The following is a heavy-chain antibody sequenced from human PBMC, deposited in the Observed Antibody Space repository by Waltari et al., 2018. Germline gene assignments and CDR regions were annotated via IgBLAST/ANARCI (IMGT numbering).Heavy chain of an antibody. CDR3: ARASMVLNGGYYYGMDV. Sequence: QLQLQESGPGLVKPSETLSRTCTVSGGSISSSSYYWGWIRQPPRKGLEWIGSIYYSGSTYYNPSLKSRVTISVDTSKNQFSLKLSSVTAADTAVYYCARASMVLNGGYYYGMDVWGQGTTVTVSS. V-gene: IGHV4-39*07. CDR2: IYYSGST. J-gene: IGHJ6*02. CDR1: GGSISSSSYY. D-gene: IGHD3-10*01.